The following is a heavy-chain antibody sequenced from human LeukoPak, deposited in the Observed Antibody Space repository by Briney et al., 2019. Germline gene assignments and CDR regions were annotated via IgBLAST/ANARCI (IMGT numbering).Heavy chain of an antibody. J-gene: IGHJ4*02. V-gene: IGHV1-2*06. CDR1: GYTFTGYY. D-gene: IGHD5-18*01. Sequence: ASVKVSCKASGYTFTGYYMHWVRQAPGQGLEWMGRVNPNSGGTNYAQKFQGRVTMTRDTSISTAYMELSRLRSDDTAVYYCAQLGGYSYSPIDYWGQGTLVTVSS. CDR2: VNPNSGGT. CDR3: AQLGGYSYSPIDY.